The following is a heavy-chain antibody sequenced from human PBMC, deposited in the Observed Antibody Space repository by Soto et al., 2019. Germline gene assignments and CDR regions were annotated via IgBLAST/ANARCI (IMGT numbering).Heavy chain of an antibody. Sequence: QVQLVQSGAEVKKPGASVKVCCKASGYTFTSYGISWVRQAPGQGLEWMGWISAYNGNTNYAQKLQGRVTMTTDTSTSTAYMELRSLRSDDTAVYYCARDPSLVGATVIIDYWGQGTLVTVSS. CDR2: ISAYNGNT. D-gene: IGHD1-26*01. CDR1: GYTFTSYG. V-gene: IGHV1-18*04. J-gene: IGHJ4*02. CDR3: ARDPSLVGATVIIDY.